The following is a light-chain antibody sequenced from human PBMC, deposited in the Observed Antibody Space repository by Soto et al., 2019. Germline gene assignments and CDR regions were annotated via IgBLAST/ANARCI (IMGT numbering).Light chain of an antibody. Sequence: QSVLTQPASVSGSPGQSITISCTGTSSEVGGYNYVSWYQQHPGKAPKLMIYDVSNRPSGVSNRFSGSKSGNTASLTISGLQAEDEADYYCSSYTSSSIIYVFGTGTKVTVL. CDR2: DVS. V-gene: IGLV2-14*01. J-gene: IGLJ1*01. CDR1: SSEVGGYNY. CDR3: SSYTSSSIIYV.